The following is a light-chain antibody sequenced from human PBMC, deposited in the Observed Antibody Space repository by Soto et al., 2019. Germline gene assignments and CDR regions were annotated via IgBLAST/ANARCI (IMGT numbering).Light chain of an antibody. Sequence: EFVLTQSPGTLSLSPGERATLSCRASQSLANSFIAWYQQKPGQAPRLLIYDTSSRASGIPDRFSGSGSGTDFTLTISSLEPEDFAVYYCQQRDNWPWTFGQGTKVDIK. CDR3: QQRDNWPWT. CDR1: QSLANSF. CDR2: DTS. J-gene: IGKJ1*01. V-gene: IGKV3D-20*02.